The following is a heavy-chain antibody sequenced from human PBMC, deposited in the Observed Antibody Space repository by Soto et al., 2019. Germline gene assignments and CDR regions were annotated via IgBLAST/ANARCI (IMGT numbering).Heavy chain of an antibody. Sequence: QVQLVHSGAEVKKPGSSVKVSCTASGGTFSSYTISWVRQAPGQGLEWMGRIIHILGIANYAQKFQGRVTITADKSTSTAYMELSSLRSEDTAVYYCARAVDGEKQKLGNWFDPWGQGTLVTVSS. CDR3: ARAVDGEKQKLGNWFDP. CDR2: IIHILGIA. D-gene: IGHD4-17*01. J-gene: IGHJ5*02. V-gene: IGHV1-69*02. CDR1: GGTFSSYT.